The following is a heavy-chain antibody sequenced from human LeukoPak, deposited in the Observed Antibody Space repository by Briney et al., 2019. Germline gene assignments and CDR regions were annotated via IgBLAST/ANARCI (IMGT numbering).Heavy chain of an antibody. V-gene: IGHV3-7*01. CDR2: MKPDGSEK. Sequence: PGGSLRLSCAASGFPFDISLLNWVRQAPGKGPEWVATMKPDGSEKYYVDSVKGRFTISRDNAKNSVYLQMDSLRVEDTAVYYCAKDAFWGRGTLVTVSS. CDR3: AKDAF. J-gene: IGHJ4*02. CDR1: GFPFDISL.